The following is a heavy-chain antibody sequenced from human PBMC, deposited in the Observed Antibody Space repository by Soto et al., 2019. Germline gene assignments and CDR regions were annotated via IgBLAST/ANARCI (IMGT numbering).Heavy chain of an antibody. CDR2: IWYDGSNK. Sequence: GGSLRLSCAASGFTFSSYGMHWVRQAPGKGLEWVAVIWYDGSNKYYADSVKGRFTISRDNSKNTLYLQMNSLRAEDTAVYYCAREYCSSTSCYTRYYYYGMDVWGQGTTVTVSS. J-gene: IGHJ6*02. CDR1: GFTFSSYG. V-gene: IGHV3-33*01. CDR3: AREYCSSTSCYTRYYYYGMDV. D-gene: IGHD2-2*02.